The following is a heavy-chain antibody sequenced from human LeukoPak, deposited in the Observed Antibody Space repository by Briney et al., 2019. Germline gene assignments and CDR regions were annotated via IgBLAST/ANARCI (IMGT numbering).Heavy chain of an antibody. Sequence: GASVKVSCKASGYTFTSYGISWVRQVPRQGLELVGWISAYNGDTNFAQRFHDRVTMTTDTSTSTAFMELRSLTSDDTAVYYCARDGPITANWFDPWGQGTLVIVSS. CDR3: ARDGPITANWFDP. V-gene: IGHV1-18*01. CDR1: GYTFTSYG. D-gene: IGHD2-21*02. CDR2: ISAYNGDT. J-gene: IGHJ5*02.